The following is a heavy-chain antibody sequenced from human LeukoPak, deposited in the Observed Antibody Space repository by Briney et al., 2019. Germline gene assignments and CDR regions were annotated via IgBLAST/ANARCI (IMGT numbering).Heavy chain of an antibody. D-gene: IGHD2-2*02. CDR3: AKDRCSSTSCYIFDY. CDR2: INQDGREK. CDR1: GFTFSSYW. Sequence: GGSLRLSCAASGFTFSSYWMTWVRQAPGKGLEWVANINQDGREKYFVDSVKGRFTISRDNTLYLQMNSLRAEDTAVYYCAKDRCSSTSCYIFDYWGQGTLVTVSS. V-gene: IGHV3-7*01. J-gene: IGHJ4*02.